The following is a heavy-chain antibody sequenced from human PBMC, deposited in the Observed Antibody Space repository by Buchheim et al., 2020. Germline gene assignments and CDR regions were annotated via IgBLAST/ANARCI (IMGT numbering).Heavy chain of an antibody. J-gene: IGHJ4*02. Sequence: QVQLVESGGGVVQPGRSLRLSCAASGFTFSSYAMHWVRQAPGKGLEWGAVISYDGSNKYYADSVKGRFTISRDNSKNTLYLQMNSLRAEDTAVYYCARDRQSSGWYYFDYWGQGTL. CDR3: ARDRQSSGWYYFDY. D-gene: IGHD6-19*01. V-gene: IGHV3-30*04. CDR1: GFTFSSYA. CDR2: ISYDGSNK.